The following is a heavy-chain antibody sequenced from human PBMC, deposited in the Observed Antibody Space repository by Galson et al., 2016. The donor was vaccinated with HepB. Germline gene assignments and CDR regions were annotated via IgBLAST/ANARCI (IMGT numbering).Heavy chain of an antibody. CDR2: TFYRSTWEN. J-gene: IGHJ6*02. CDR3: ARAVMLGRGMDV. D-gene: IGHD3-10*01. CDR1: GDSVYNNGAA. V-gene: IGHV6-1*01. Sequence: CAISGDSVYNNGAAWVWIRQSPSRGLEWLGRTFYRSTWENHYAGSVINRITISPDPSRNQFSLHLHSLTPEATAVYYCARAVMLGRGMDVWGQGTTVTGSS.